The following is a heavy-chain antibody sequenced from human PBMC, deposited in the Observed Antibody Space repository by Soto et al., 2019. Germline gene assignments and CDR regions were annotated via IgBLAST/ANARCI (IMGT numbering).Heavy chain of an antibody. V-gene: IGHV1-3*04. J-gene: IGHJ4*02. Sequence: QVYLVQSGAEVKKPGASVTISCKTSGYTFTDYAMHWVRHAPGQGLEWVGWINTGNGDTRYSPKLQGRVTMTTDASASTAYLGLSRLRFEDTALYYCATQAYDYWGQGTQVAVAS. CDR3: ATQAYDY. CDR1: GYTFTDYA. CDR2: INTGNGDT.